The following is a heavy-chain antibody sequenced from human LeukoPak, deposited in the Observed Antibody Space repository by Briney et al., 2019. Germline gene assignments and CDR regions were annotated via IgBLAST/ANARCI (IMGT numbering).Heavy chain of an antibody. CDR3: AGEMVEGSGLHEKFDY. CDR2: INHSGST. Sequence: PSETLSLTCTVSGGSISSYYWSWIRQPPGKGLEWIGEINHSGSTNYNPSLKSRVTISVDTSKNQFSLKLSSVTAADTAVYYCAGEMVEGSGLHEKFDYWGQGTLVTVSS. J-gene: IGHJ4*02. CDR1: GGSISSYY. V-gene: IGHV4-34*01. D-gene: IGHD5-12*01.